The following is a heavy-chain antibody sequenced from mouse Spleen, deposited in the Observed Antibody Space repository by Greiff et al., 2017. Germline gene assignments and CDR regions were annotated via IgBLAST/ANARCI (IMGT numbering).Heavy chain of an antibody. Sequence: EVHLVESGGGLVQPGGSLKLSCAASGFTFSSYGMSWVRQTPDKRLELVATINSNGGSTYYPDSVKGRFTISRDNAKNTLYLQMSSLKSEDTAMYYCARDKYYGSSYYFDYWGQGTTLTVSS. V-gene: IGHV5-6-3*01. D-gene: IGHD1-1*01. CDR1: GFTFSSYG. J-gene: IGHJ2*01. CDR3: ARDKYYGSSYYFDY. CDR2: INSNGGST.